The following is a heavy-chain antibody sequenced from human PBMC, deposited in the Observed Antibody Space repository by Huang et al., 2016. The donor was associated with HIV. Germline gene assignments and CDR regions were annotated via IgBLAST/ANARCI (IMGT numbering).Heavy chain of an antibody. D-gene: IGHD3-9*01. Sequence: QVQLQESGPGLVKPSQTLSLTCSVSGGSISSGNYYWSWIRQPAGKGLEWIGHIYTSGTTISNSSLKSRVTISVATSKNQFSLKLSSVTAADTAVYYCARLTGYSTFDIWGHGTVVTVSS. V-gene: IGHV4-61*09. CDR1: GGSISSGNYY. CDR3: ARLTGYSTFDI. CDR2: IYTSGTT. J-gene: IGHJ3*02.